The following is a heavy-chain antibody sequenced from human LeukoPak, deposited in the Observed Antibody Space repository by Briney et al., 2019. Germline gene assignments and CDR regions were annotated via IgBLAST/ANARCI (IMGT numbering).Heavy chain of an antibody. CDR3: TTDWFQGIAVAGTDWFDP. D-gene: IGHD6-19*01. J-gene: IGHJ5*02. CDR2: IKSKTDGGTT. V-gene: IGHV3-15*01. CDR1: GFTFSNAW. Sequence: PGGSLRLSCAASGFTFSNAWMSWVRQAPGKGLEWVGRIKSKTDGGTTDYAAPVKGRFTISRDDSKNTLYLQMNSLKTEDTAVYYCTTDWFQGIAVAGTDWFDPWGQGTLVTVSS.